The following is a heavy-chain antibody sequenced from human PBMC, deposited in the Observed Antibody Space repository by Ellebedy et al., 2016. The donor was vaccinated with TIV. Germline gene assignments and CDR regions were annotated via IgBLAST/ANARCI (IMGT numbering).Heavy chain of an antibody. CDR1: GFSFRSYW. J-gene: IGHJ3*02. D-gene: IGHD4-17*01. Sequence: GGSLRLSCGASGFSFRSYWMTWVRQAPGKGLEWVANINQDGSDKYYVDSVKGRFTIARDNAKNSLYLQMSSLRVEDTAVYYCATDGSFGDYLSPTHAFVIWGQGTMVTVSS. CDR3: ATDGSFGDYLSPTHAFVI. CDR2: INQDGSDK. V-gene: IGHV3-7*01.